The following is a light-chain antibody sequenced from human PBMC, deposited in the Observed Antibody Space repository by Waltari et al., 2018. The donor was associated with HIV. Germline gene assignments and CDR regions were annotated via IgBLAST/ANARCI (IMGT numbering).Light chain of an antibody. J-gene: IGKJ4*01. Sequence: EIVLTQSPATLSLSPGERAPLSCTASQSVTSGYLAWYQQKPGRTPSLVISAASSSATGIPDRFSGSGSGTHFTLTINGVEPEDFAVYFCQQYATSPELTFGGGTQLDIK. CDR3: QQYATSPELT. CDR1: QSVTSGY. V-gene: IGKV3-20*01. CDR2: AAS.